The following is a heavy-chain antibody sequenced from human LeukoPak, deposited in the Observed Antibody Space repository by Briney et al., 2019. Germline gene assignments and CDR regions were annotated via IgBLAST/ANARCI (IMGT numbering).Heavy chain of an antibody. V-gene: IGHV4-30-4*08. J-gene: IGHJ4*02. CDR1: GDSSSSGDFY. Sequence: SETLSLTCTVSGDSSSSGDFYWSWIRQPPGKGLEWIGNIHNSGSTYNNPSLKSRVTMSVDTSKNQFSLKLSSVTAADTAVYYCARVAVGGTSPFDYWGQGTLVTVSS. CDR3: ARVAVGGTSPFDY. D-gene: IGHD1-26*01. CDR2: IHNSGST.